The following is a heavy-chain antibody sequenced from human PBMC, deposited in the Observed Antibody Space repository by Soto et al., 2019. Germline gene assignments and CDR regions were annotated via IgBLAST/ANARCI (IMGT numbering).Heavy chain of an antibody. CDR3: ASPGIIGLASAFDI. CDR1: GNIFSNYW. Sequence: GESLKISCKASGNIFSNYWIIWVRQLPGKGLESMGIIYPGDSQTRYSPSFQGQVSISADKSISTAYLQWSSLRASDTAMSYCASPGIIGLASAFDIWAKGQWSPSPQ. CDR2: IYPGDSQT. V-gene: IGHV5-51*01. D-gene: IGHD1-20*01. J-gene: IGHJ3*02.